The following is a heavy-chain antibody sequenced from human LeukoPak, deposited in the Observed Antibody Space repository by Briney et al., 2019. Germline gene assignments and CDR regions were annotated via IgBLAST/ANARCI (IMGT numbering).Heavy chain of an antibody. CDR1: GFTFSSYA. CDR2: ISSNGGST. CDR3: ARGSKLAFDY. V-gene: IGHV3-64*01. D-gene: IGHD6-13*01. J-gene: IGHJ4*02. Sequence: GGSLRLSCAASGFTFSSYAMHWVRQAPGKGLEYVSAISSNGGSTYYANSVKGRFTISRDNSKNTLYLQMGSLRAEDMAVYYCARGSKLAFDYWGQGTPVTVSS.